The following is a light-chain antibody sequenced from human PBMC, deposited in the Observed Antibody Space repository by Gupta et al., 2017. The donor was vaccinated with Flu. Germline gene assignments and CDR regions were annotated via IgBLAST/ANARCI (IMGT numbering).Light chain of an antibody. Sequence: DRVIITCRASQSIISYLICYQQKQGKAPKHLIYAASSSQRRVPSRFSGSGDGIDVIIPITSRQQEEFATYYCHQNYNCPLFTFGHGTNVAIK. CDR3: HQNYNCPLFT. CDR1: QSIISY. CDR2: AAS. J-gene: IGKJ3*01. V-gene: IGKV1-39*01.